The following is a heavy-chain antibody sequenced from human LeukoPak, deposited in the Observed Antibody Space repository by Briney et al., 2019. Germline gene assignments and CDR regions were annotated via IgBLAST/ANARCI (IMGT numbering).Heavy chain of an antibody. D-gene: IGHD1-1*01. CDR3: ARDRTAGLHLNWFDP. J-gene: IGHJ5*02. V-gene: IGHV4-38-2*02. CDR1: GYSISSGYY. Sequence: PSETLSLTCAVSGYSISSGYYWGWIRQPPGKGLEWIGSIYHSGSTYYNPSLKCRVTISVDTSKNQFSLKLSSVTAADTAVYYCARDRTAGLHLNWFDPWGQGTLVTVSS. CDR2: IYHSGST.